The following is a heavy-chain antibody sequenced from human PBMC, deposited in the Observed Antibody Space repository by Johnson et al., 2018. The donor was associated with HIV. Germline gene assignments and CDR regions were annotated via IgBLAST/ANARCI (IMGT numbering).Heavy chain of an antibody. CDR1: GLSFSRSW. CDR3: ARKQWLEIPSDALDV. V-gene: IGHV3-74*01. Sequence: VQLVESGGGLVQPGGSLRLSCAASGLSFSRSWMHWVRQAPGKGLVWVSRTNNDGSTTTYADSVKGRFTVSRDNAKKTLYLQMNSLRAEYTAVYYCARKQWLEIPSDALDVWGQGTMVTVSS. CDR2: TNNDGSTT. J-gene: IGHJ3*01. D-gene: IGHD6-19*01.